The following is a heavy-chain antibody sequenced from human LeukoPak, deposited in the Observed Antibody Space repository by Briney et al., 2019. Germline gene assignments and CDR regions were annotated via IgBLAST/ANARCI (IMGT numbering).Heavy chain of an antibody. V-gene: IGHV3-23*01. J-gene: IGHJ4*02. CDR2: ISGSGGST. D-gene: IGHD1-26*01. CDR3: ARVGWGQYYFDY. CDR1: GFAFDSYA. Sequence: GGSLRLSCAGSGFAFDSYAMSWVRQAPGKGLEWVSAISGSGGSTYYADSVKGRLTISRDNAKNTLYLQMNSLRAEDTAVYYCARVGWGQYYFDYWGQGTLVTVSS.